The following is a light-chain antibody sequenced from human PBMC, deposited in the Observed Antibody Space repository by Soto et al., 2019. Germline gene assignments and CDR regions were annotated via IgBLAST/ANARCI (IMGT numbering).Light chain of an antibody. V-gene: IGKV1-39*01. CDR3: QQSYSTPLT. J-gene: IGKJ4*01. CDR1: QTISSY. CDR2: TAS. Sequence: DIQMTQSPSYLSASVGDRVTITCRASQTISSYLNWCQQKPGKAPKLLIYTASRLQSGVPSRFSGTESGTDFTLTISSLQPEDFATYYCQQSYSTPLTFGGGTKVDI.